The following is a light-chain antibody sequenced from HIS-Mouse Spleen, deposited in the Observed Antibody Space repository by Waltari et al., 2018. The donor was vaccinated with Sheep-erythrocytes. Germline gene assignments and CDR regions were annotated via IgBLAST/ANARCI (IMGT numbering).Light chain of an antibody. CDR2: GKN. V-gene: IGLV3-19*01. J-gene: IGLJ3*02. CDR3: NSRDSSGNHWV. Sequence: SSELTQDPAVSVALGHTVRITCQGYSLRSYYASWYQQKPGQAPVLVIYGKNNRPSGIPDRFSGSSSGNTASLTITGAQAEDEADYYCNSRDSSGNHWVFGGGTKLTVL. CDR1: SLRSYY.